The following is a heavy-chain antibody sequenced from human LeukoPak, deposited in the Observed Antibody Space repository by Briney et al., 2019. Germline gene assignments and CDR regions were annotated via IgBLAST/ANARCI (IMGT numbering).Heavy chain of an antibody. CDR3: ARDLGRGYSGEFDY. CDR1: GGSNSSYY. CDR2: IYYSGST. Sequence: SETLSLTCTVSGGSNSSYYWSWIRQPPGKGLEWIGYIYYSGSTNYNPSLKSRVTISVDTSKNQFSLKLSSVTAADTAVYYCARDLGRGYSGEFDYWGQGTLVTVSS. J-gene: IGHJ4*02. V-gene: IGHV4-59*01. D-gene: IGHD5-12*01.